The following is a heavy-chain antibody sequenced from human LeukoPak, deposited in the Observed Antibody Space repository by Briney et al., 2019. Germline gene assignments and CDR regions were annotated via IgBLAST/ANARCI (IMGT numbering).Heavy chain of an antibody. D-gene: IGHD3-22*01. CDR1: GGSISSYY. Sequence: SETLSLTCTVSGGSISSYYWSWIRQPPGKGLEWIGYIYYSGSTNYNPSLKSRVTISVDTSKNQFSLKLSSVTAADTAVYYCARDKYYDRGGMDVWGQGTTVTVSS. CDR3: ARDKYYDRGGMDV. CDR2: IYYSGST. J-gene: IGHJ6*02. V-gene: IGHV4-59*12.